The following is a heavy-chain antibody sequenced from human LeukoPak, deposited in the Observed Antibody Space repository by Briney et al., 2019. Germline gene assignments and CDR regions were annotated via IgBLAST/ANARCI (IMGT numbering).Heavy chain of an antibody. CDR2: ISSSGSTI. V-gene: IGHV3-11*01. D-gene: IGHD3-3*01. CDR1: GFTFSDYY. CDR3: AKGYDFWSGYPSNFDY. Sequence: GGSLRLSCAASGFTFSDYYMSWIRQAPGKGLEWVSYISSSGSTIYYADSVKGRFTISRDNSKNTLYLQMNSLRAEDTAVYYCAKGYDFWSGYPSNFDYWGQGTLVTVSS. J-gene: IGHJ4*02.